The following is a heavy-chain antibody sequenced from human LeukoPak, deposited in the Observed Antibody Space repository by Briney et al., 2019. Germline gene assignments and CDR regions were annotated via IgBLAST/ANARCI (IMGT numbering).Heavy chain of an antibody. CDR3: AKDREAAAAPLNWFDP. V-gene: IGHV3-23*01. J-gene: IGHJ5*02. CDR1: GFNFSSYA. Sequence: GGSLRLSCAASGFNFSSYAMSWVRQAPGKGLEWVSNIGGSGVNTYYADSVKGRFTISRDNSKNTLHLQMNSLRAEDTAVYYCAKDREAAAAPLNWFDPWGQGSLVAVSS. CDR2: IGGSGVNT. D-gene: IGHD6-13*01.